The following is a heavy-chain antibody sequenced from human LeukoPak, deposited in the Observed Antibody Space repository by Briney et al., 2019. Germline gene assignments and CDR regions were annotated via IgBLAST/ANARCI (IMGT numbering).Heavy chain of an antibody. CDR2: IIPIFGTA. Sequence: SVKVSCKASGGTFTSYAISWVRQAPGQGLEWMGGIIPIFGTANYAQKFQGRVTITADKSTSTAYMELSSLRSEDTAVCYCARPDRVVPAARSPYGMDVWGKGTTVTVSS. D-gene: IGHD2-2*01. CDR1: GGTFTSYA. V-gene: IGHV1-69*06. J-gene: IGHJ6*04. CDR3: ARPDRVVPAARSPYGMDV.